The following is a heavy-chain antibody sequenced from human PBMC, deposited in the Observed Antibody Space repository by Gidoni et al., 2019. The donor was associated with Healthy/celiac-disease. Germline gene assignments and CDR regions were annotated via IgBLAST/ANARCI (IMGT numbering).Heavy chain of an antibody. J-gene: IGHJ4*02. CDR2: SIPIFGTA. V-gene: IGHV1-69*01. CDR1: GGTFSSYA. Sequence: QVQLVQSGAEVKKPGSSVKVSCKASGGTFSSYAISWVRQAPGQGLEWMGGSIPIFGTANYAQKFQGRVTITADESTSTAYMELSSLRSEDTAVYYCARANRADIVVVPAAAPPFGEIEDWGQGTLVTVSS. D-gene: IGHD2-2*01. CDR3: ARANRADIVVVPAAAPPFGEIED.